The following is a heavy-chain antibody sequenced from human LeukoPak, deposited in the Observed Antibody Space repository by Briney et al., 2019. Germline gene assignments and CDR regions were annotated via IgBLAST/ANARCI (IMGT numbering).Heavy chain of an antibody. CDR2: IYTSGST. J-gene: IGHJ6*03. D-gene: IGHD3-10*01. CDR1: GGSISSGSYY. V-gene: IGHV4-61*02. Sequence: SQTLSLTCTDSGGSISSGSYYWSWIRQPARKGLEWIGRIYTSGSTNYNPSLKSRVTISVDTSKNQFSLKLSSVTAADTAVYYCARDRGSGSGSYYHRYYYYMDVWGKGTTVTISS. CDR3: ARDRGSGSGSYYHRYYYYMDV.